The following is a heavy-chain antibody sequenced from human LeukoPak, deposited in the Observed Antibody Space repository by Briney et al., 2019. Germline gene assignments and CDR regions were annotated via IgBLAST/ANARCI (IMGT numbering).Heavy chain of an antibody. CDR2: ISDRRPGT. CDR3: AKESSAHFDFEY. Sequence: GGSLRLSCAGAGFNIYTYALSWVRQAPGKGLEWVSSISDRRPGTYYADSVKGRFTISRDISKNTLYLQMNSLRAEDTAVYYCAKESSAHFDFEYWGQGTLVTVSS. J-gene: IGHJ4*02. V-gene: IGHV3-23*01. D-gene: IGHD3-22*01. CDR1: GFNIYTYA.